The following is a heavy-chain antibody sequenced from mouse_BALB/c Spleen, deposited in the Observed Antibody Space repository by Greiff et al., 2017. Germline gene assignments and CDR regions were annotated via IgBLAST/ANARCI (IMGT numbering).Heavy chain of an antibody. CDR3: ASYGYDGGYYFDY. D-gene: IGHD2-2*01. Sequence: QVQLKQSGPGLVAPSQSLSITCTVSGFSLTGYGVNWVRQPPGKGLEWLGMIWGDGSTDYNSALKSRLSISKDNSKSQVFLKMNSLQTDDTARYYCASYGYDGGYYFDYWGQGTTLTVSS. J-gene: IGHJ2*01. V-gene: IGHV2-6-7*01. CDR2: IWGDGST. CDR1: GFSLTGYG.